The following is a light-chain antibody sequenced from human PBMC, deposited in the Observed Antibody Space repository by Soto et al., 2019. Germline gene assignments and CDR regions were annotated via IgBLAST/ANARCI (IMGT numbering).Light chain of an antibody. CDR2: DAS. CDR1: QSVSGW. V-gene: IGKV1-5*01. Sequence: QMTQSPSTLSSSVGDTVTLTCQASQSVSGWLAWYQQKPGEAPKLLIYDASALPRGVPSRFSGSGSGTKFTLAIASLQPDDFATYYCQQYETFSGTFGPGTKVDIK. J-gene: IGKJ1*01. CDR3: QQYETFSGT.